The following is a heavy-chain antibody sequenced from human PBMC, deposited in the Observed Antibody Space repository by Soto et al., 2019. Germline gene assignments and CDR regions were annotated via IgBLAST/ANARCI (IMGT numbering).Heavy chain of an antibody. V-gene: IGHV6-1*01. CDR2: TYYRSKWYN. CDR1: GDSVSSNSAA. CDR3: AREGQQQLVGREKYYYYYGMDV. D-gene: IGHD6-13*01. J-gene: IGHJ6*02. Sequence: SQTLSLTCAISGDSVSSNSAAWNWIRQSPSRGLEWLGRTYYRSKWYNDYAVSVKSRITINPDTSENQFSLQLNSVTPEDTAVYYCAREGQQQLVGREKYYYYYGMDVWGQGTTVTVSS.